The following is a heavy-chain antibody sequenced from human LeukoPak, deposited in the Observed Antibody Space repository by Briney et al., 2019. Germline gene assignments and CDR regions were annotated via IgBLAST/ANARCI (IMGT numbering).Heavy chain of an antibody. D-gene: IGHD4-17*01. J-gene: IGHJ6*03. V-gene: IGHV1-69*05. Sequence: SVKVSCKAPGGTFSSYAISWVQQAPGQGLEWMGGIIPIFGTANYAQKFQGRVTITTDGSTSTAYMELSSLRSEDTAVYYCARTTVTVYYYMDVWGKGTTVTVSS. CDR2: IIPIFGTA. CDR1: GGTFSSYA. CDR3: ARTTVTVYYYMDV.